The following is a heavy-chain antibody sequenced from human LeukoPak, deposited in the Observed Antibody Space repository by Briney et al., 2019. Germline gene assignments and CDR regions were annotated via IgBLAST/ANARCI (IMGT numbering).Heavy chain of an antibody. CDR1: GLIFNTYW. D-gene: IGHD3-22*01. J-gene: IGHJ4*02. CDR2: ISSSSSYI. CDR3: ARAGPFYDSSGYYDFDY. Sequence: GGSLRLSCGASGLIFNTYWMSWVRQAPGKGLEWVSSISSSSSYIYYADSVKGRFTISRDNAKNSLYLQMNSLRAEDTAVYYCARAGPFYDSSGYYDFDYWGQGTLVTVSS. V-gene: IGHV3-21*01.